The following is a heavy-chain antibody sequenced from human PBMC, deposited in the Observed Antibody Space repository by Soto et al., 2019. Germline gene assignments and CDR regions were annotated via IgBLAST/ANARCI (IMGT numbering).Heavy chain of an antibody. Sequence: EVQLVESGGGLVKPGGSLRLSCAASGFTFSNYSMNWVRQAPGKGLEWVSSISSSSSYIYYADSVKGRFTISRDNAKSHLYLKMTSLRAENTAVYYCARDRPRYCSGGSCYEFDHWGQGTLVTVSS. CDR1: GFTFSNYS. CDR3: ARDRPRYCSGGSCYEFDH. D-gene: IGHD2-15*01. J-gene: IGHJ4*02. V-gene: IGHV3-21*01. CDR2: ISSSSSYI.